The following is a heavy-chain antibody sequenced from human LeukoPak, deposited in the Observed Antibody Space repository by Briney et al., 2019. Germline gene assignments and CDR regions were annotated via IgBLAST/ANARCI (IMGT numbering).Heavy chain of an antibody. Sequence: GGSLRLSCAASGFTFSNAWMNWVRQAPGKGLEWVGRIKSKTEGGTTDYAAPVKGRFTISRDDSKNTLYLQMNSLKTEDTAVYYCTTDLGYSSSDFDYWGQGTLVTVSS. J-gene: IGHJ4*02. V-gene: IGHV3-15*07. CDR3: TTDLGYSSSDFDY. CDR2: IKSKTEGGTT. CDR1: GFTFSNAW. D-gene: IGHD6-13*01.